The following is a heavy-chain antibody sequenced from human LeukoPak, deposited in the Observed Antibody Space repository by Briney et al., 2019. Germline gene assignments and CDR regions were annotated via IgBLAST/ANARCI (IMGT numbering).Heavy chain of an antibody. D-gene: IGHD3-10*01. CDR1: GYTFTSYG. Sequence: GASVKVSCKASGYTFTSYGISWVRQAPGQGLEWMGWISAYNGNTNYAQKLQGRVTMTTDTSTSTAYMELRSLRSDDTAVYYCARDSLWFGDNWFDPWGQGTLVTVSS. CDR2: ISAYNGNT. V-gene: IGHV1-18*01. CDR3: ARDSLWFGDNWFDP. J-gene: IGHJ5*02.